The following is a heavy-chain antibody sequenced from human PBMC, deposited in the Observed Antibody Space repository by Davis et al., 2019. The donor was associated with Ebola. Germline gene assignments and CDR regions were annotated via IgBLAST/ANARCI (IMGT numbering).Heavy chain of an antibody. CDR2: INSDGSST. CDR3: ARDPVTVTTEYYYYYGMDV. Sequence: GESLKISCAASGFTFSSYWMHWVRQAPGKGLVWVSRINSDGSSTSYADSVKGRFTISRDNAKNTLYLQMNSLRAEDTAVYYCARDPVTVTTEYYYYYGMDVWGQGTTVTVSS. D-gene: IGHD4-11*01. J-gene: IGHJ6*02. CDR1: GFTFSSYW. V-gene: IGHV3-74*01.